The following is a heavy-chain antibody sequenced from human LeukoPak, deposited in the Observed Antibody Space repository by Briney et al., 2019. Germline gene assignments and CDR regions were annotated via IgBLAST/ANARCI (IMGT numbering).Heavy chain of an antibody. D-gene: IGHD6-13*01. CDR3: AKVHPGIAAAANWFDP. Sequence: PGGSLRLSCAASGFTFSSYAMSWVRQAPGKGLEWVSAISGSGGSTYYADSVKGRFTISRDNSKNTLYLQMNSLRAEDTAVYYCAKVHPGIAAAANWFDPWGQGTLVTVSS. CDR2: ISGSGGST. CDR1: GFTFSSYA. V-gene: IGHV3-23*01. J-gene: IGHJ5*02.